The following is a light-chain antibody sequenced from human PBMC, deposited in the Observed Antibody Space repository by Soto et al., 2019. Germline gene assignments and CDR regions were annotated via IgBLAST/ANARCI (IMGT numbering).Light chain of an antibody. V-gene: IGKV3-20*01. CDR1: QSISSTQ. J-gene: IGKJ1*01. CDR3: QQYGTSPGT. Sequence: EIGLPQSPDTLSLSPGERATLSCRASQSISSTQLVWYQQKPSQAPTLHIFGASSRATGIPDRFSGSGSGTDFTLTISGLQPEDFAVYYCQQYGTSPGTFGQGTKVDIK. CDR2: GAS.